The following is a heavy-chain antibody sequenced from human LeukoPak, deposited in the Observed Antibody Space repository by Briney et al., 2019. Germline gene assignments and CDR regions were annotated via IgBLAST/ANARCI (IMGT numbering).Heavy chain of an antibody. CDR3: ARDWIDYYDAFDI. D-gene: IGHD3-10*01. CDR1: GFTFSNYG. CDR2: IRYDGSNK. Sequence: GGSLRLSCAASGFTFSNYGMHGVREAPGKGLEGATFIRYDGSNKYYADSVKGRFTISRDNSKNTLYLQMNSLRAEDTAVYYCARDWIDYYDAFDIWGQGTVVTVSS. J-gene: IGHJ3*02. V-gene: IGHV3-30*02.